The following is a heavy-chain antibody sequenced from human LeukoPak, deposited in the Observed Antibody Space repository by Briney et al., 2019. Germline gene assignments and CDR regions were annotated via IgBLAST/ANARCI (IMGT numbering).Heavy chain of an antibody. CDR1: GGSITSDSDY. J-gene: IGHJ3*01. D-gene: IGHD5-24*01. CDR3: AREDGYNMDDAFDL. CDR2: VYYSGST. V-gene: IGHV4-39*01. Sequence: SETLSLTCTLSGGSITSDSDYWGWIRQPPGKGLEWIGSVYYSGSTFHNPSLRSRVTLSLDTSKNQFSLRLRSVTAADTAVYYCAREDGYNMDDAFDLWGQGTMVSVSS.